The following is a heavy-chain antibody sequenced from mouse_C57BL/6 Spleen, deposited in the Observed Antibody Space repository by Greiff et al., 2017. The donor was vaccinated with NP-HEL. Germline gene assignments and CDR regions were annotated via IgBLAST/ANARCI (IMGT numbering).Heavy chain of an antibody. D-gene: IGHD2-1*01. V-gene: IGHV1-78*01. CDR1: GYTFTDHT. CDR2: IYPRDGST. Sequence: VQLQQSDAELVKPGASVKISCKVSGYTFTDHTIHWMKQRPEQGLEWIGYIYPRDGSTKYNEKFKGKATLTADKSSSTAYMQLNSLTSEDSAVYFGARGGFYYGNYYYAMDYWGQGTSVTVSS. J-gene: IGHJ4*01. CDR3: ARGGFYYGNYYYAMDY.